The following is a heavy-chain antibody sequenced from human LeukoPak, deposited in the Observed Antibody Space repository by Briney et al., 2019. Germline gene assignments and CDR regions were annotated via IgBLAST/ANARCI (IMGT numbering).Heavy chain of an antibody. V-gene: IGHV3-48*01. Sequence: GGSLRRSCAASGFTFSSYSMNWVRQAPGKGLEGVSYISSSSSTIYYADSVKGRFTIPRDNAKNSLYLQMNSLRAEDTAVYYCARGIVDTAMVDYYYMDVWGKGTTVTVSS. CDR1: GFTFSSYS. CDR3: ARGIVDTAMVDYYYMDV. CDR2: ISSSSSTI. D-gene: IGHD5-18*01. J-gene: IGHJ6*03.